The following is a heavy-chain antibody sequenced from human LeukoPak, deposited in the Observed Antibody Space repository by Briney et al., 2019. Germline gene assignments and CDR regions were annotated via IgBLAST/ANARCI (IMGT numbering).Heavy chain of an antibody. V-gene: IGHV1-8*01. J-gene: IGHJ4*02. CDR3: ARADYYDSSGPPPFDY. Sequence: GASVKVSCKASGYTFTSYDINWVRQATGQGLEWMGWMNPNSGNTGYAQKFQGRVTMTRNTSISTAYMELRSLRSEAAAVYYCARADYYDSSGPPPFDYWGQGTLVTVSS. CDR2: MNPNSGNT. CDR1: GYTFTSYD. D-gene: IGHD3-22*01.